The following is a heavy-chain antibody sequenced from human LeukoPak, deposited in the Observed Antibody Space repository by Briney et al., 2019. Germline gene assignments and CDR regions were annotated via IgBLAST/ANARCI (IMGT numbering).Heavy chain of an antibody. CDR3: ARAAKGEYYFDY. J-gene: IGHJ4*02. D-gene: IGHD2-15*01. CDR1: GGSISSSSYY. CDR2: IYYSGST. Sequence: SETLSLTCTVSGGSISSSSYYWGWIRQPPGKGLEWIGSIYYSGSTYYNPSLKSRVIISVDTSKNQFSLNLSSVTAADTAVYYCARAAKGEYYFDYWGQGTLVTVSS. V-gene: IGHV4-39*01.